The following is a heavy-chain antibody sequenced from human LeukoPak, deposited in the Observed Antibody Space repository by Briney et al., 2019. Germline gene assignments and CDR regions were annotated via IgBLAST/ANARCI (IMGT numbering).Heavy chain of an antibody. D-gene: IGHD5-18*01. Sequence: GESLKISCKGSGYSFTSYWIGWVRQMPGKGLEWMGIIYPGDSDTRYSPSFQGQVTISADKSISTAYLQWSSLKASDTAMYYCVRLGTAMVYPQYYYFGMDVWGQGTTVTVSS. J-gene: IGHJ6*02. CDR2: IYPGDSDT. V-gene: IGHV5-51*01. CDR3: VRLGTAMVYPQYYYFGMDV. CDR1: GYSFTSYW.